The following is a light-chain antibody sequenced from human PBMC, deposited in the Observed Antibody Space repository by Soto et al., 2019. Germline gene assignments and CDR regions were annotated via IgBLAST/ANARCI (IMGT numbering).Light chain of an antibody. Sequence: QSVLTQPPSASGTPGLRVTFSCSGSSSNIGSNPVSWYQQLPGTAPKLLIYDNERPSGVPDRFSGSKSGTSASLASGLQSEDEADYYCAAWDASLNGVVLGGGTQMT. CDR2: DN. V-gene: IGLV1-44*01. J-gene: IGLJ2*01. CDR3: AAWDASLNGVV. CDR1: SSNIGSNP.